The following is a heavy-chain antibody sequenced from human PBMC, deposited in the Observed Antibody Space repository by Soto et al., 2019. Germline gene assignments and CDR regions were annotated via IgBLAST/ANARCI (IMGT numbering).Heavy chain of an antibody. J-gene: IGHJ5*02. V-gene: IGHV4-30-4*01. CDR2: IYYSGST. D-gene: IGHD3-22*01. Sequence: SETLSLTCTVSGGSISSGDYYWGWIRQPPGKGLEWIGYIYYSGSTYYNPSLKSRVTISVDTSKNQFSLKLSSVTAADTAVYYCARGTDSSGYYGNWFDPWGQGTLVTVSS. CDR1: GGSISSGDYY. CDR3: ARGTDSSGYYGNWFDP.